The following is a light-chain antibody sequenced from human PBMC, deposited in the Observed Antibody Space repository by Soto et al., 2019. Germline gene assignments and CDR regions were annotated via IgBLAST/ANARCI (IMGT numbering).Light chain of an antibody. CDR1: TGPVTSSHY. Sequence: QTVVPQEPSLTLSPGGPVTPTCGSTTGPVTSSHYPYWFQQKPGQAPRTLIYDTSNKHSWTPARFSGSLLGGKAALTLAGAQTDDEADYYCLLSYSGTSWVFGGGTKLTVL. CDR3: LLSYSGTSWV. J-gene: IGLJ3*02. CDR2: DTS. V-gene: IGLV7-46*01.